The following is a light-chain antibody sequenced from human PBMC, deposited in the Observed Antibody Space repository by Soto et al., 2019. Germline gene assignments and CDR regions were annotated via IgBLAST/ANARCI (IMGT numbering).Light chain of an antibody. J-gene: IGLJ3*02. V-gene: IGLV2-11*01. CDR2: DVS. CDR1: SSDVGDYNY. Sequence: QSALTQPSSVSGSPGQSVTISCTGTSSDVGDYNYVSWYQQYPGKAPKLVIYDVSKRPSGVPDRFSGYKSGNTASLTISGLQAEDEADYYCCSFAGSYTFWVFGGGTKLTVL. CDR3: CSFAGSYTFWV.